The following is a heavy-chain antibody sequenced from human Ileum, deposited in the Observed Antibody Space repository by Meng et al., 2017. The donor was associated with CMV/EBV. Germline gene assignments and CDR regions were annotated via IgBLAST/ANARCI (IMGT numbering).Heavy chain of an antibody. V-gene: IGHV1-2*02. Sequence: ASVKVSCKASGYTFTGYYMHWVRQAPGQGLEWMGWINPNSGGTNYAQKFQGRVTMTRDTSISTAYMELSRLRSDDTAVYYCARDVGYCSSTSCYDGMDVWGQGT. CDR1: GYTFTGYY. J-gene: IGHJ6*02. D-gene: IGHD2-2*01. CDR2: INPNSGGT. CDR3: ARDVGYCSSTSCYDGMDV.